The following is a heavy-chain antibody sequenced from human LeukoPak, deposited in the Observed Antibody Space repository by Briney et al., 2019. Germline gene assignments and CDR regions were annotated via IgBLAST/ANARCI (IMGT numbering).Heavy chain of an antibody. CDR1: GFTFSSYA. J-gene: IGHJ6*03. D-gene: IGHD4-23*01. V-gene: IGHV3-23*01. Sequence: PGGSLRLSCAASGFTFSSYAMSWVRQAPGKGLEWVSAISGSGGTYYADSVKGRFTISRDNSKNTLYLQMNSLRAEDTAVYYCAKRGYGGNSRDYYYYMDVWGKGTTVTVSS. CDR3: AKRGYGGNSRDYYYYMDV. CDR2: ISGSGGT.